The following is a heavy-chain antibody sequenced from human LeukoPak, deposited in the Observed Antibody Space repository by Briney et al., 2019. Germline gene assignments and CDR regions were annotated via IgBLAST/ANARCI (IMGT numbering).Heavy chain of an antibody. CDR2: ISDSGNTI. D-gene: IGHD6-19*01. J-gene: IGHJ1*01. CDR1: GFTFSNYY. V-gene: IGHV3-11*01. Sequence: PGGSLRLSCAASGFTFSNYYMTWIRHAPRKWLQWISFISDSGNTIYYADSVEGRFTISRDNAKNSLYLQMHSLRAEDTAMYYCARSTLPGRSGRTEFFQHWGQGTLVTVSS. CDR3: ARSTLPGRSGRTEFFQH.